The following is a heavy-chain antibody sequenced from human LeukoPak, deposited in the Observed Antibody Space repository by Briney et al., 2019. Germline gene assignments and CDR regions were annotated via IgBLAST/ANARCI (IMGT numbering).Heavy chain of an antibody. CDR3: AREGSYCSSTSCTTYYYYGMDV. D-gene: IGHD2-2*01. CDR2: ISGIGGGT. V-gene: IGHV3-23*01. Sequence: PGGSLRLSCAASGFTFSSYAMSWVRQAPGRGLKWVSVISGIGGGTYYADSVKGRFTISRDNSKNTLYLQMNSLRAEDTAVYYCAREGSYCSSTSCTTYYYYGMDVWGQGTTVTVSS. J-gene: IGHJ6*02. CDR1: GFTFSSYA.